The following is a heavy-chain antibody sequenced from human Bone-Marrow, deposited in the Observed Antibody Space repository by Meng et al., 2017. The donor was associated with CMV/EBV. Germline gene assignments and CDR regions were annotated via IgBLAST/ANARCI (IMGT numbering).Heavy chain of an antibody. Sequence: SVKVSCKASGFTFTSSAVQWVRQARGQRLEWIGWIVVGSGNTNYAQKFQERVTITRDMSTSTAYMELSSLRSEDTAVYYCAAVRDPYCSSTSCYILEFEPWGQGTLVTVSS. J-gene: IGHJ5*02. V-gene: IGHV1-58*01. D-gene: IGHD2-2*02. CDR2: IVVGSGNT. CDR1: GFTFTSSA. CDR3: AAVRDPYCSSTSCYILEFEP.